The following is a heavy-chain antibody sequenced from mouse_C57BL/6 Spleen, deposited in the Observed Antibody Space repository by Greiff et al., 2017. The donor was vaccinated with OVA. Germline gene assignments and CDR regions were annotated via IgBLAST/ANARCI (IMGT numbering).Heavy chain of an antibody. CDR1: GFTFSSYA. Sequence: EVHLVESGGGLVKPGGSLKLSCAASGFTFSSYAMSWVRQTPEKRLEWVATISDGGSYTYYPDNVKGRFTISRDNAKNNLYLQMSHLKSEDTAMYYCAREDSSGAYYYAMDYWGQGTSVTVSS. V-gene: IGHV5-4*01. CDR2: ISDGGSYT. D-gene: IGHD3-2*02. J-gene: IGHJ4*01. CDR3: AREDSSGAYYYAMDY.